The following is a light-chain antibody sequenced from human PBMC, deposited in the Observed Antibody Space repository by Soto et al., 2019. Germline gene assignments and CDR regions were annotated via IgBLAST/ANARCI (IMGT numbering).Light chain of an antibody. V-gene: IGKV1-39*01. J-gene: IGKJ3*01. CDR2: TAS. Sequence: DIQMTQSPSSLSASIGDRVIITCRTSQSVSTCLNWYRHKTGEAPRLLIYTASTLHGGVPSRVSGSGSGTEFTFTIRSLQPEDFATYYCQESYSSPFTIGPGTRVDVK. CDR3: QESYSSPFT. CDR1: QSVSTC.